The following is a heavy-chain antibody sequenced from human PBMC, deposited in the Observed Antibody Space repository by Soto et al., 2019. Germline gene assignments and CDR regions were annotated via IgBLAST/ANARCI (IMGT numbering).Heavy chain of an antibody. CDR1: GGSISSYY. CDR2: IYYSGST. J-gene: IGHJ4*02. Sequence: QVQLQESGPGLMKPSETLSLTCTVSGGSISSYYWSWIRQPPGKGLEWIGYIYYSGSTNYNPSLKSRVTISVDTSKNQFSLKLSSVTAADTAVYYCARASSSWFKPQYYFDYWGQGTLVTVSS. D-gene: IGHD6-13*01. CDR3: ARASSSWFKPQYYFDY. V-gene: IGHV4-59*01.